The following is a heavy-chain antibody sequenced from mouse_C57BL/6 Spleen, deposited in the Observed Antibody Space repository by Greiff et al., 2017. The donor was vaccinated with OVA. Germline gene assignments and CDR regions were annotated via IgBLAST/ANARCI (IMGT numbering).Heavy chain of an antibody. J-gene: IGHJ4*01. CDR1: GYTFTSYW. CDR3: AKTARTYAMDY. V-gene: IGHV1-53*01. Sequence: VQLQQPGTELVKPGASVKLSCKASGYTFTSYWMHWVKQRPGQGLEWIGNINPSNGGTNYNEKFKGKATLTVDKSSSTAYMQLSSLTAEDSAVYYCAKTARTYAMDYWGQGTSVTVSS. D-gene: IGHD3-2*01. CDR2: INPSNGGT.